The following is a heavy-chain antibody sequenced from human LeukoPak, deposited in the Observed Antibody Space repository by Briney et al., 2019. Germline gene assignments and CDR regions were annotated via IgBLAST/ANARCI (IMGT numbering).Heavy chain of an antibody. Sequence: GGSLRLSCVASGFTFSSYWMHWVRQAPGKGLVWVSLINLDGSTTSYADSVEGRFIISRDNAKNTVYLQMNSLRAEDTAVYYCARYYGLIDYWGQGTLVTGSS. CDR3: ARYYGLIDY. CDR2: INLDGSTT. J-gene: IGHJ4*02. CDR1: GFTFSSYW. V-gene: IGHV3-74*01. D-gene: IGHD3-10*01.